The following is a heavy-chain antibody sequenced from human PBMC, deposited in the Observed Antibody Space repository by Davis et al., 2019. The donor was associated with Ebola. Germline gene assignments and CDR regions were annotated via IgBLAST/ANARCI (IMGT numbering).Heavy chain of an antibody. CDR2: LYTDGRT. CDR1: GFIVSDKY. D-gene: IGHD4-17*01. Sequence: GESLKISCVVSGFIVSDKYMSWVRQAPGKGLEWVSVLYTDGRTYHSDSVKGRFTISRDNAKNTVSLQMNDLRVEDTAVYFCTRHVPGDLWFFDLWGRGTMVTVSS. V-gene: IGHV3-53*01. J-gene: IGHJ2*01. CDR3: TRHVPGDLWFFDL.